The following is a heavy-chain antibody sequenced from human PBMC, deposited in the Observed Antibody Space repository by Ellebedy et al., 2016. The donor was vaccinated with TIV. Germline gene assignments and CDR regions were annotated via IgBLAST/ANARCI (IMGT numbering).Heavy chain of an antibody. CDR2: INHSGST. D-gene: IGHD5-18*01. CDR1: GGSFSGYY. Sequence: SETLSLXXAVYGGSFSGYYWSWIRQPPGKGLEWIGDINHSGSTNYNPSLKSRVTISVDTSKNQFSLKLSSVTAADTAVYYCARDLSGYSSTWGQGTLVTVSS. CDR3: ARDLSGYSST. V-gene: IGHV4-34*01. J-gene: IGHJ5*02.